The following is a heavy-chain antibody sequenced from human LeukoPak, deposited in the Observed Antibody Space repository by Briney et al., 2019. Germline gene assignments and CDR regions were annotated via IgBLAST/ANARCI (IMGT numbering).Heavy chain of an antibody. CDR1: GGSFSGYY. D-gene: IGHD5-18*01. CDR2: INHSGST. Sequence: SETLSLTCAVYGGSFSGYYWSRIRQPPGKGLEWIGEINHSGSTNYNPSLKSRVTISVDTSKNQFSLKLSSVTAADTAVYYCARSRGYSYGFAFLSKIIDYWGQGTLVTVSS. V-gene: IGHV4-34*01. CDR3: ARSRGYSYGFAFLSKIIDY. J-gene: IGHJ4*02.